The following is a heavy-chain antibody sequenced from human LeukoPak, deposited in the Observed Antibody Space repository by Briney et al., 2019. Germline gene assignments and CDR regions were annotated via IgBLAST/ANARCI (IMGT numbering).Heavy chain of an antibody. CDR3: LRDRGYSTYDC. V-gene: IGHV3-30*02. D-gene: IGHD6-13*01. Sequence: GGSLRLSCATSGFTFSSYGMHWVRQAPGKGLEWVAFIRHDGSNQHYVDSAKGRFSISRDNSKNTLYLQMNTLRAEDTAVYYCLRDRGYSTYDCWGQGTLVTVSS. CDR1: GFTFSSYG. CDR2: IRHDGSNQ. J-gene: IGHJ4*02.